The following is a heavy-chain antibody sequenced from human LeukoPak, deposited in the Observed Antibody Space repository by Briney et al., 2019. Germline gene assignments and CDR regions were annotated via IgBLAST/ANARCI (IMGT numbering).Heavy chain of an antibody. CDR1: GGSFSGYY. Sequence: SETLSLTCAVYGGSFSGYYWSWIRQPPGKGLEWIGEINHSGSTNYNPSLKSRVTISVDTSKNQFSLKLSSVTAADTAVYYCARDTARILGGAWWDAFDIWGQGTMVTVSS. D-gene: IGHD2-15*01. J-gene: IGHJ3*02. CDR2: INHSGST. CDR3: ARDTARILGGAWWDAFDI. V-gene: IGHV4-34*01.